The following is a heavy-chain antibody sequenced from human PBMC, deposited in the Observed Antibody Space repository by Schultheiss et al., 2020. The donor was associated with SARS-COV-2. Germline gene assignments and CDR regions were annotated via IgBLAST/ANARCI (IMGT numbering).Heavy chain of an antibody. D-gene: IGHD4-11*01. CDR2: IKQDASEK. CDR1: GFMFSDYW. CDR3: ARYFNYGRH. J-gene: IGHJ4*02. V-gene: IGHV3-7*01. Sequence: GGSLRLSCTASGFMFSDYWMSWVRQAPGRGLEWVANIKQDASEKYYVDSVKGRFTISRDYAKNSLYLQMNSLRAEDTAVYYCARYFNYGRHWGQGTVVTVSS.